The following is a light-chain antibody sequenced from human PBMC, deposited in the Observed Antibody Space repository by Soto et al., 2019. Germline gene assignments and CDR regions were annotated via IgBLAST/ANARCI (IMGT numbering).Light chain of an antibody. CDR3: SSYTSSSTLDV. V-gene: IGLV2-14*01. CDR2: DVS. J-gene: IGLJ1*01. CDR1: SSDVGGYNY. Sequence: QSALTQPASVSGSPGQSITISCTGTSSDVGGYNYVSWYQQYPGKAPKLMIYDVSNRPSGVSNRFSCSKSGNTASLTISGLQAEDEADYYCSSYTSSSTLDVFGTGTKLTVL.